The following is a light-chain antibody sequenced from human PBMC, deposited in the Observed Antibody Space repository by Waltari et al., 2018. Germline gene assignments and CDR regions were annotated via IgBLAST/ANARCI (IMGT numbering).Light chain of an antibody. CDR1: QGISRY. Sequence: DIQLTQSPSFLSASVGDRVTITCRASQGISRYLAWYQQQPGEAPKLLISAASTLQSGVPSRFSGSGSGTEFTLTIRSLQPEDFATYYCQQLNSFPYTFGQGTKLDIK. CDR3: QQLNSFPYT. V-gene: IGKV1-9*01. CDR2: AAS. J-gene: IGKJ2*01.